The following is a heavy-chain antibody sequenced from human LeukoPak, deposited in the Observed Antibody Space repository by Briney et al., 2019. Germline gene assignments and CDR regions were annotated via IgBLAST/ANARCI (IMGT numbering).Heavy chain of an antibody. CDR1: GGSISSNNW. V-gene: IGHV4-4*02. D-gene: IGHD2-21*01. CDR2: INHSGST. J-gene: IGHJ5*02. Sequence: SETLSLTCAVSGGSISSNNWWGWVRQPPGKGLEWIGEINHSGSTNYNPSLKSRVTISVDTSKNQFSLKLSSVTAADTAVYYCAVSILWNWFDPWGQGTLVTVSP. CDR3: AVSILWNWFDP.